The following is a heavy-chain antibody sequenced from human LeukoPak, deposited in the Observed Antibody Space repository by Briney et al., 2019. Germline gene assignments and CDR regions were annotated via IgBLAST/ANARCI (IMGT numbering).Heavy chain of an antibody. CDR3: AITYSGGPEYFQH. Sequence: GESLKISCKGSGYSFTTYWIGWVRQMPGKGLEWMGIIFPGDSDTRYSPSFQGQVTISADKSISTAYLQWSSLEASDTAIYYCAITYSGGPEYFQHWGQGTLVTVSS. V-gene: IGHV5-51*01. CDR1: GYSFTTYW. CDR2: IFPGDSDT. J-gene: IGHJ1*01. D-gene: IGHD2-21*01.